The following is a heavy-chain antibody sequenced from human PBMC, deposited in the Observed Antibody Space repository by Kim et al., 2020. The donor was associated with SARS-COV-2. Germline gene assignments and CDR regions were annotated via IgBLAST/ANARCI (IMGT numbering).Heavy chain of an antibody. V-gene: IGHV4-34*01. J-gene: IGHJ6*02. CDR3: ARPMRWYYYDGMDV. CDR2: INHSGST. Sequence: SETLSLTCAVYGGSFSGYYWSWIRQPPGKGLEWIGEINHSGSTNYNPSLKSRVTISVDTSKNQFSLKLRSVTAADTAGYYCARPMRWYYYDGMDVWGQGT. CDR1: GGSFSGYY. D-gene: IGHD2-15*01.